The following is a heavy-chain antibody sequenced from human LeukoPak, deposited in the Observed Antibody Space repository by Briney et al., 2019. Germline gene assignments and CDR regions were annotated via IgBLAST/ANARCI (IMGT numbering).Heavy chain of an antibody. CDR2: IYYSGST. CDR1: GGSISSSNYY. CDR3: AKIPLYGYVFDY. V-gene: IGHV4-39*01. D-gene: IGHD5-18*01. Sequence: PSETLSLTCTVSGGSISSSNYYWGWIRQPPGKGLEWIGTIYYSGSTYYNPSLKSRITISVDTSKNQFSLKMRSVTAADTAVYYCAKIPLYGYVFDYWGQGTLVTVSS. J-gene: IGHJ4*02.